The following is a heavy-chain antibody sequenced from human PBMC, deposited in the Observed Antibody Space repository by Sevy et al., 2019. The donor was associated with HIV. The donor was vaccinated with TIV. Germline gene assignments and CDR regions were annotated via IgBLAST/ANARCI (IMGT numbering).Heavy chain of an antibody. V-gene: IGHV3-49*04. D-gene: IGHD2-21*01. J-gene: IGHJ4*02. CDR1: GFTFGDYA. CDR3: TRWRGLPSIFDY. CDR2: LKSKADGGTV. Sequence: GGSLRLSCTTSGFTFGDYAMNWVRQAPGKGLEWVAFLKSKADGGTVDHAASVKGRFTISRDDSKSIAYLQMNDLTTEDTGVYYCTRWRGLPSIFDYWGQGALVTVSA.